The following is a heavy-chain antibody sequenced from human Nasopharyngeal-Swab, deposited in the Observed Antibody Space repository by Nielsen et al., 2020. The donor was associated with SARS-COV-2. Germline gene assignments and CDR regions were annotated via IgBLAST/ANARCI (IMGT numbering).Heavy chain of an antibody. CDR3: ARGKPNSRVVRGYFDY. J-gene: IGHJ4*02. D-gene: IGHD3-10*01. V-gene: IGHV4-59*01. Sequence: WIRQPPGKGLEWIGYIYYSGSTNYNPSLKSRVTISVDTSKNQFSLKLSSVTAADTAVYYCARGKPNSRVVRGYFDYWGQGTLVTVSS. CDR2: IYYSGST.